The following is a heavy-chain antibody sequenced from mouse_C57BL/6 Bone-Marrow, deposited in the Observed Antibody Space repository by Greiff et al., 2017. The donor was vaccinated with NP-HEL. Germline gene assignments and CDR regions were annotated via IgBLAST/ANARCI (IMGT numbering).Heavy chain of an antibody. D-gene: IGHD5-5*01. Sequence: DVQLVESGGGLVKPGGSLKLSCAASGFTFSSYTMSWVRQTPEKRLEWVATISGGGGNTYYPDSVKGRFTISRDNAKNTLYLQMSSLRSEDTALYYCASYPGFAYWGQGTLVTVSA. V-gene: IGHV5-9*01. J-gene: IGHJ3*01. CDR3: ASYPGFAY. CDR1: GFTFSSYT. CDR2: ISGGGGNT.